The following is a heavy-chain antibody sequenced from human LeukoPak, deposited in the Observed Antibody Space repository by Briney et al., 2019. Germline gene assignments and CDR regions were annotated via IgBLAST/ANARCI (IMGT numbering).Heavy chain of an antibody. V-gene: IGHV6-1*01. J-gene: IGHJ5*02. Sequence: SQTLSLTCAISGDSVSSNSAAWHWIRQSPSRGLEWLGRTYYRSKGYNDYAVSVKSRITIHPDTSKNQFPLQLNSVTPEDTAVYYCARGGSYYNWFDPWGEGTLVTVSS. CDR2: TYYRSKGYN. CDR3: ARGGSYYNWFDP. CDR1: GDSVSSNSAA. D-gene: IGHD1-26*01.